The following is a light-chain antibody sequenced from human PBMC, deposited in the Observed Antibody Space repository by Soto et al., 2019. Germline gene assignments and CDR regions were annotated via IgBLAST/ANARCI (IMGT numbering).Light chain of an antibody. J-gene: IGKJ4*01. CDR1: QSVSIL. Sequence: EIVMTQSPATLSVSPGERATLSCRASQSVSILLAWYQQKPGQAPRLLFSDTSTRATTVPARFNGSGSGTEFSLAISSLQSEDFAVYYCHQYNNWPLTFGGGTKVDIK. V-gene: IGKV3-15*01. CDR2: DTS. CDR3: HQYNNWPLT.